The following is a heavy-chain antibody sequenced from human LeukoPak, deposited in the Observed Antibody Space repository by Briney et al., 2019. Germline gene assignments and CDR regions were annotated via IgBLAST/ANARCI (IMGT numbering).Heavy chain of an antibody. D-gene: IGHD2-2*02. CDR3: AKGVVVPAAITTSYYYYYMDV. V-gene: IGHV3-30*02. J-gene: IGHJ6*03. Sequence: PGGSLRLSCAASGFTFSSYGMHWVRQAPGKGLEWVAFIRYDGSNKYYADSVKGRFTISRDNSKNTLYLQMNSLRAEDTAVYYCAKGVVVPAAITTSYYYYYMDVWGKGTTVTVSS. CDR2: IRYDGSNK. CDR1: GFTFSSYG.